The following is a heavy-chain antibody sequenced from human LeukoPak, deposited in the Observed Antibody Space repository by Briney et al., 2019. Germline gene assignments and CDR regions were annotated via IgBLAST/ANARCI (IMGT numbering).Heavy chain of an antibody. CDR3: ARVIGGEAFDI. Sequence: SVKVSCKASGGTFFNYGVTWVRQAPGQGLEGMGGIIPIFGTANYAQKFQGRVTITADESTSTAYMELSSLRSEDTAVYYCARVIGGEAFDIWGQGTMVTVSS. CDR1: GGTFFNYG. V-gene: IGHV1-69*13. D-gene: IGHD3-10*01. CDR2: IIPIFGTA. J-gene: IGHJ3*02.